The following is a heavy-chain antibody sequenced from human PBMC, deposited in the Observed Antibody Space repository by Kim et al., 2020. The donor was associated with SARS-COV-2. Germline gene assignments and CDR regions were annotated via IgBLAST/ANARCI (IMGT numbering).Heavy chain of an antibody. CDR3: ARLATTATFDY. V-gene: IGHV5-51*01. J-gene: IGHJ4*02. Sequence: GESLKISCKGSGYSFTSYWIGWVRQMPGRGLEWMGIIYPGDSDTTYSPSFQGQVTISADKSISTAYLQWSSLKASDSAMYFCARLATTATFDYWGQGTLVTVSS. CDR2: IYPGDSDT. D-gene: IGHD2-15*01. CDR1: GYSFTSYW.